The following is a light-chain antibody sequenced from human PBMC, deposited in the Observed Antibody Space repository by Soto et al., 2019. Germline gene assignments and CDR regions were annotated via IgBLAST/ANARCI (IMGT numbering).Light chain of an antibody. J-gene: IGKJ2*01. CDR2: GAS. CDR1: QSVSSRN. CDR3: LRYGDSPPAYT. Sequence: EIVLTQSPGTLSLSPGERATLSCRASQSVSSRNLAWYRQKPGQAPRLLIYGASNRATGIPDRFSGSGSGTDFTLTIIRLEPEDFAVYYCLRYGDSPPAYTFGQGTKLEIK. V-gene: IGKV3-20*01.